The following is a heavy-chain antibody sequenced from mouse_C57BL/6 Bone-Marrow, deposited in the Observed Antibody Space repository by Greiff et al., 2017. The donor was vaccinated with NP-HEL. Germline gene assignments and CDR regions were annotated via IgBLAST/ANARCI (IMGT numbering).Heavy chain of an antibody. V-gene: IGHV14-4*01. Sequence: EVQLQESGAELVRPGASVKLSCTASGLNIKDAYMHWVKQRPEQGLEWIGWIDPENGDTEYASKFQGKATITAATSSNPAYLQLSSLTSEETAVYYENPLDWGQGTLVTVSA. CDR2: IDPENGDT. CDR1: GLNIKDAY. J-gene: IGHJ3*01. CDR3: NPLD.